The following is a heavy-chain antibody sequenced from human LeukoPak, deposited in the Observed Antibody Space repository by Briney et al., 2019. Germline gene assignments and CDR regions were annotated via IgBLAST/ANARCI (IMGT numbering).Heavy chain of an antibody. CDR1: RDSIRSYY. CDR2: GVYSGTT. Sequence: PSETLSLTCSVSRDSIRSYYWSWVRQPPGKGLEWIGYGVYSGTTKYSPSLKSRVDISVDTSKNEVSLNLTSVTAADTAVYYCARRVVVTAQTLDAFDIWGQGTVVTVSS. V-gene: IGHV4-59*01. D-gene: IGHD2-21*02. CDR3: ARRVVVTAQTLDAFDI. J-gene: IGHJ3*02.